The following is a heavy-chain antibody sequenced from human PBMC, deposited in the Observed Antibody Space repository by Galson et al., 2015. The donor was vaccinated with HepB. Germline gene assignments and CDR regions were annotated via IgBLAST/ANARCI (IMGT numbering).Heavy chain of an antibody. D-gene: IGHD3-22*01. CDR3: ARESMPGPGSQSSIGYCRLSHSNTQPCPQLSGCSFADTGCSWNCL. CDR1: GYRFTNYG. CDR2: INAYNGNT. V-gene: IGHV1-18*01. Sequence: SVKVSCKASGYRFTNYGMTWVRQAPGQGLEWMGWINAYNGNTKYAQKFQGRVTMTTDTSTSTAYMELRSLRSDDTAVYYCARESMPGPGSQSSIGYCRLSHSNTQPCPQLSGCSFADTGCSWNCLW. J-gene: IGHJ2*01.